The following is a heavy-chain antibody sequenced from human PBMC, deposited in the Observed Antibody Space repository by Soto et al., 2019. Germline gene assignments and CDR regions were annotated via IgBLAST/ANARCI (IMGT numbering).Heavy chain of an antibody. Sequence: QITLKETGPTLVKPTQSLTLTCTFSGFSLSTSGVGVGWIRLPPGKDLEWLALIYWDDDKRYSPSLKSRLTITKDTSKSQVVLTMANMDPVDTARYYCAHSGRIAARADCFDPWGEGTLVTVSS. CDR2: IYWDDDK. J-gene: IGHJ5*02. D-gene: IGHD6-6*01. CDR3: AHSGRIAARADCFDP. V-gene: IGHV2-5*02. CDR1: GFSLSTSGVG.